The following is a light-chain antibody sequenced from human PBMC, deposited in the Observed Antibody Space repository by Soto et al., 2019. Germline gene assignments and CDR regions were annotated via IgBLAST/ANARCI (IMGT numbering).Light chain of an antibody. CDR2: DAS. CDR3: QHYNDLPLT. CDR1: QSVSSN. J-gene: IGKJ1*01. V-gene: IGKV3-15*01. Sequence: EIVMTQSPATLSLSPGERATLSCRASQSVSSNLAWYQQKPGQAPRLLISDASTRATGIPDRFSGSGSGTEFTLTIPRLQSEDFAVYYCQHYNDLPLTFGQGTKVEIK.